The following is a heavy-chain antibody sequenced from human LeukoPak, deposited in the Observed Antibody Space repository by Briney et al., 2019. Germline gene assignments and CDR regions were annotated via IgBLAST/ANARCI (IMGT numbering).Heavy chain of an antibody. D-gene: IGHD2-15*01. CDR1: GFTLDEHA. J-gene: IGHJ6*03. CDR3: VKGHCSSSSCFPNYYYYMDV. Sequence: SLRLSCAGSGFTLDEHAMHWVRQAPGKGLEWVSGISWNSGSIAYADSVKGRFTISRDNAKNLLFLQMSSLRAADTALYYCVKGHCSSSSCFPNYYYYMDVWGTGTTVTVSS. V-gene: IGHV3-9*01. CDR2: ISWNSGSI.